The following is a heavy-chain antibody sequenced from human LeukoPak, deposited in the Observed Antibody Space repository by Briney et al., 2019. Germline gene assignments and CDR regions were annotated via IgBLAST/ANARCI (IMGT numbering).Heavy chain of an antibody. CDR3: ARDHAEASTSHYYYGMDV. V-gene: IGHV1-69*13. CDR2: IIPIFGTA. J-gene: IGHJ6*02. CDR1: GGTFSSYA. Sequence: ASVKVPCKASGGTFSSYAISWVRQAPGQGLEWMGGIIPIFGTANYAQKFQGRVTITADESTSTAYMELSSLRSEDTAVYYCARDHAEASTSHYYYGMDVWGQGTTVTVSS. D-gene: IGHD2-2*01.